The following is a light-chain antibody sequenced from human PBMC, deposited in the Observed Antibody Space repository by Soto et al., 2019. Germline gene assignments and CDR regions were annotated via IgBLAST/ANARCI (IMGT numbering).Light chain of an antibody. Sequence: QSALTQPASVSGSPGQSITISCTGTSSDIGGYNYVSWYQQHPGKAPKLMIYGVSNRPSGVSNRFSGSKSGNTASLTISGLQAEDEADYYCCSYTSSSTYILFGGGTKLTVL. J-gene: IGLJ2*01. V-gene: IGLV2-14*01. CDR1: SSDIGGYNY. CDR2: GVS. CDR3: CSYTSSSTYIL.